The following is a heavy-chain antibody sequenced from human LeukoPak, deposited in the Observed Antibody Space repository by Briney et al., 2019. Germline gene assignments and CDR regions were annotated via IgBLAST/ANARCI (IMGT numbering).Heavy chain of an antibody. V-gene: IGHV3-21*01. Sequence: GGSLRLSCAASGFTFSSYSMNWVRQAPGKGLEWVSSISSSSSYIYYADSVKGRFTISRDNARNSLYLQMNSLRAEDTAVYYCAREPLYGKVDYWGQGTLVTVSS. CDR1: GFTFSSYS. J-gene: IGHJ4*02. CDR3: AREPLYGKVDY. D-gene: IGHD4-17*01. CDR2: ISSSSSYI.